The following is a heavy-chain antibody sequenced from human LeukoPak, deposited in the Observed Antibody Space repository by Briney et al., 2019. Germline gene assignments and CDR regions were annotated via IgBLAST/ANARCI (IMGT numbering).Heavy chain of an antibody. CDR1: GYSISSGYY. Sequence: SETLSLTCIVSGYSISSGYYWGWVRQPPGKGLEWIGSIYHGGSTSYNPSLKSRVTISLDTSKNQFSLKLSSVTAADTAVYYCARTPRFYYYYYMDVWGKGTTVTISS. CDR3: ARTPRFYYYYYMDV. J-gene: IGHJ6*03. V-gene: IGHV4-38-2*02. CDR2: IYHGGST. D-gene: IGHD4-17*01.